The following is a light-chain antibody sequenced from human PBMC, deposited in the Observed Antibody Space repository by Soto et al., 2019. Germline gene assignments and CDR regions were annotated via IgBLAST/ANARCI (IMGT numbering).Light chain of an antibody. CDR1: QSVTSSY. CDR2: CAA. Sequence: LTQSPSTLSSSLGERATISCRASQSVTSSYLAGWQQKPGEAPSLLMFCAARRATGIPDRCSGGGAGANVSLTIITRLPDDYATYYYQQTYSRHPLTFGQGTKVDNK. J-gene: IGKJ1*01. V-gene: IGKV3-20*01. CDR3: QQTYSRHPLT.